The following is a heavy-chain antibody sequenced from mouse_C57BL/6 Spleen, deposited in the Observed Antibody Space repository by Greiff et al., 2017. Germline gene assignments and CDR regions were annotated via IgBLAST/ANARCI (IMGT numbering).Heavy chain of an antibody. CDR3: ARGGDYDGEYFDY. Sequence: QVQLQQPGAELVKPGASVKMSCKASGYTFTSYWLTWVKQRPGQGLEWIGDIYPGSGSTNYNEKFKGKATLTVDTSSSTAYMQLSSLTSEDSAVYYSARGGDYDGEYFDYWGQGTTLTVSS. V-gene: IGHV1-55*01. D-gene: IGHD2-4*01. CDR2: IYPGSGST. J-gene: IGHJ2*01. CDR1: GYTFTSYW.